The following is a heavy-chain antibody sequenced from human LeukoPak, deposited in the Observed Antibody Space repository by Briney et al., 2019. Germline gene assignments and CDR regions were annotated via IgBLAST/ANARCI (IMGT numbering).Heavy chain of an antibody. D-gene: IGHD6-19*01. CDR1: GFTFSSYG. J-gene: IGHJ6*02. V-gene: IGHV3-30*18. CDR2: ISYDGSNK. CDR3: AKDQGIAVAGRYYYGMDA. Sequence: GGSLRLSCAASGFTFSSYGMHWVRQAPGKGLEWVAVISYDGSNKYYADSVKGRFTISRDNSKNTLYLQMNSLRAEDTAVYYCAKDQGIAVAGRYYYGMDAWGQGTTVTVSS.